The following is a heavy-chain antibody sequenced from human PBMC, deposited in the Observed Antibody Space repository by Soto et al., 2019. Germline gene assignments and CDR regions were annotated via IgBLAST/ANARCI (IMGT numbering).Heavy chain of an antibody. Sequence: EVQLLESGGGLVEPGGSLRLSCAASGFTFRSYAMTWVRQAPGKGREWVSYTGGGGVSTYYADSVKGRFTSSRDDSKNTLYLQMNSLRAEDTALYYCAKIVGGGSHHDAFDIWGQGTMVTVSS. CDR1: GFTFRSYA. V-gene: IGHV3-23*01. CDR2: TGGGGVST. J-gene: IGHJ3*02. D-gene: IGHD2-15*01. CDR3: AKIVGGGSHHDAFDI.